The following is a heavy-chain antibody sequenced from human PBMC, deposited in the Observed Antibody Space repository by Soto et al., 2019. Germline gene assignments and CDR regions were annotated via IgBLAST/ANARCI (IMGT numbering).Heavy chain of an antibody. Sequence: PGGSLRLSCAASGFTFSSYAMSWVRQAPGKGLEWVSAISGSGGSTYYADSVKGRFTISRDNSKNTLYLQMNSLRAEDTAVYYCAKGYCSSTSCYARYRYFDYWGQGTLVTVSS. J-gene: IGHJ4*02. CDR1: GFTFSSYA. CDR3: AKGYCSSTSCYARYRYFDY. V-gene: IGHV3-23*01. D-gene: IGHD2-2*01. CDR2: ISGSGGST.